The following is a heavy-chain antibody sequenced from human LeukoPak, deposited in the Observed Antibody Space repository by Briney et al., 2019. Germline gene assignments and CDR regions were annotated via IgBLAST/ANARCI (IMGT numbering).Heavy chain of an antibody. CDR2: INSDGSMT. CDR3: AKGSHGWTFDV. D-gene: IGHD2-2*03. J-gene: IGHJ4*02. V-gene: IGHV3-11*01. Sequence: GGSLRLSCAASGLSFSDNYMGWLRQPPGKGLEWLSYINSDGSMTKYTASVQGRFTISRDNAKRSLFLQMNNLRANDMARYYCAKGSHGWTFDVWGQGSQVSVSS. CDR1: GLSFSDNY.